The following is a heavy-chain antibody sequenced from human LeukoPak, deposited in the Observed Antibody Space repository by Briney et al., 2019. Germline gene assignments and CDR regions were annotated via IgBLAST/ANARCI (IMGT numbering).Heavy chain of an antibody. CDR1: GGSISSSSYY. J-gene: IGHJ3*02. CDR2: IYYSGST. D-gene: IGHD3-22*01. V-gene: IGHV4-39*01. Sequence: SETLSLACTVSGGSISSSSYYWGWIRQPPGTGLEWIGSIYYSGSTYYNPSLKSRVTISVDTSKNQFSLKLSSVTAADTAVYYCARRILKPYYYDSSGPKNAFDIWGQGTMVTVSS. CDR3: ARRILKPYYYDSSGPKNAFDI.